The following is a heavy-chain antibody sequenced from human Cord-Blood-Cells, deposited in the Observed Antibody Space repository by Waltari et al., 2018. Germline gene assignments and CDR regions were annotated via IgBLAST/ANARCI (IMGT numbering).Heavy chain of an antibody. J-gene: IGHJ5*02. CDR2: IYYSGST. V-gene: IGHV4-39*01. D-gene: IGHD6-6*01. CDR1: GGSISSSSYY. Sequence: QLQLQESGPGLVKPSETLSLTCTVSGGSISSSSYYWGWIRQPPGKGLEWIGSIYYSGSTYYNQSLKSRVTISVDTSKNQFSLKLSSVTAADTAVYYCASEYSSSSNWFDPWGQGTLVTVYS. CDR3: ASEYSSSSNWFDP.